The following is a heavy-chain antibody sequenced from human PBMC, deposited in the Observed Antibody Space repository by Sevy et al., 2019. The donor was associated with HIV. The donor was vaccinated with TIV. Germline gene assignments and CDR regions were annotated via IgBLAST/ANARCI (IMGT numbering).Heavy chain of an antibody. CDR2: IWYDGNYK. CDR1: GFTFSIYG. CDR3: GAGAPVDPVMVGNLDH. J-gene: IGHJ4*02. Sequence: GGSLRLSCAASGFTFSIYGMHWVRQAPGKGLEWVALIWYDGNYKYYADSVKGRFTISRDNSRSTLYLEMNSLGAEDKAVYYCGAGAPVDPVMVGNLDHWGQGALVTVSS. D-gene: IGHD5-18*01. V-gene: IGHV3-33*01.